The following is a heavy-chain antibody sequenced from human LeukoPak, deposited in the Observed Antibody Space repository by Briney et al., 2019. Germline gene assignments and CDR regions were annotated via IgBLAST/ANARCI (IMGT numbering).Heavy chain of an antibody. CDR3: ARGGYGSGSYYPPGY. J-gene: IGHJ4*02. CDR1: GGSISSYY. Sequence: SETLSLTCTVSGGSISSYYWSWIRQPPGKGLEWIGYIYYSGSTNYNPSLKSRVTISVDTSKNQFSLKLSSVTAADTAVYYCARGGYGSGSYYPPGYWGQGTLVTVSS. CDR2: IYYSGST. D-gene: IGHD3-10*01. V-gene: IGHV4-59*01.